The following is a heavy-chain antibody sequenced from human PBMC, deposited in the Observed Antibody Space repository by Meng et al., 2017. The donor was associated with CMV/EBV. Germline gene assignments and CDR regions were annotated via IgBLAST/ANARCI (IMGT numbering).Heavy chain of an antibody. D-gene: IGHD3-22*01. Sequence: GGSLRLSCAASGFTFSSYAMSWVRQAPGKGLEWVSVIYSGGSSTYYADSVKGRFTISRDNSKNTLYLQMNSLRAEDTAVYYCAKRSMILAVVDYWGQGTLVTVFS. CDR3: AKRSMILAVVDY. V-gene: IGHV3-23*03. J-gene: IGHJ4*02. CDR2: IYSGGSST. CDR1: GFTFSSYA.